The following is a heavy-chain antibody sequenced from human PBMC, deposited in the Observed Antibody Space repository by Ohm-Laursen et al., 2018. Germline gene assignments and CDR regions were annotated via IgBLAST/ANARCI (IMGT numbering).Heavy chain of an antibody. J-gene: IGHJ6*02. D-gene: IGHD1-26*01. V-gene: IGHV3-21*01. CDR1: GFTFSSYS. CDR2: ISSSSSYI. CDR3: AREELLAGYYYYGMDV. Sequence: SLRLSCAASGFTFSSYSMNWVRQAPGKGLEWVSSISSSSSYIYYADSVKGRFTISRDSAKNSLYLQMNSLRAEDTAVYYCAREELLAGYYYYGMDVWGQGTTVTVSS.